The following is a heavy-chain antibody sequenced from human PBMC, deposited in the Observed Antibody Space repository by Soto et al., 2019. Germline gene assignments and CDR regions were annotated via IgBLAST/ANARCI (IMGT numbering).Heavy chain of an antibody. D-gene: IGHD6-19*01. CDR2: ISYDGSNK. CDR1: GFTFSSYG. V-gene: IGHV3-30*18. J-gene: IGHJ6*02. Sequence: GGSLRLSCAASGFTFSSYGMHWVRQAPGKGLEWVAVISYDGSNKYYADSVKGRFTISRDNSKNTLYLQMNSLRAEDTAVYYCAKDLWVWGYSSGWSQQFSGMDVWGQGTTVTVSS. CDR3: AKDLWVWGYSSGWSQQFSGMDV.